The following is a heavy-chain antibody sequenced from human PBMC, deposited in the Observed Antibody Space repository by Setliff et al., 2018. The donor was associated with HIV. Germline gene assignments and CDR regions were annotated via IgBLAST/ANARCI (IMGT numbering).Heavy chain of an antibody. CDR2: IWTSSRI. Sequence: GESLKISCAASGFTFSSYSMNWVRQAPGKGLEWSSNIWTSSRISYGASVKGRFTISRDNAKNSLYLQMDSLRAEDTAVYYCARGRRVSSNYYYYYYMDVWGKGTTVTVSS. V-gene: IGHV3-48*01. CDR3: ARGRRVSSNYYYYYYMDV. CDR1: GFTFSSYS. J-gene: IGHJ6*03. D-gene: IGHD2-2*01.